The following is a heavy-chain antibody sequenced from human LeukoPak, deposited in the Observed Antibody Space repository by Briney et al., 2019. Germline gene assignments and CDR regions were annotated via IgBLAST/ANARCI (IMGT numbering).Heavy chain of an antibody. CDR1: GGSFSGYY. J-gene: IGHJ5*02. V-gene: IGHV4-34*01. Sequence: PSETLSLTCAVYGGSFSGYYWSWIRQPAGKGLEWIGEINHSGSTNYNPSLKSRVTISVDTSKNQFSLKLSSVTAADTAVYYCARGRYSSSWHNWFDPWGQGTLVTVSS. D-gene: IGHD6-13*01. CDR2: INHSGST. CDR3: ARGRYSSSWHNWFDP.